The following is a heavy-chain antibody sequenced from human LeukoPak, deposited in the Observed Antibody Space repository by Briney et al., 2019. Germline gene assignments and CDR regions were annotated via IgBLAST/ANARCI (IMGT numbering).Heavy chain of an antibody. J-gene: IGHJ4*02. CDR1: GFSFNTYA. D-gene: IGHD5-24*01. Sequence: GGSLRLSCAASGFSFNTYAMHWVRQAPGKGLEYVSAISSNGDSTYYANSVNGRFTISRDNSKKTLFLQMASLTAEDMAVYYCARDSGGDAYNDYFDSWGQGTLVTVSS. V-gene: IGHV3-64*01. CDR2: ISSNGDST. CDR3: ARDSGGDAYNDYFDS.